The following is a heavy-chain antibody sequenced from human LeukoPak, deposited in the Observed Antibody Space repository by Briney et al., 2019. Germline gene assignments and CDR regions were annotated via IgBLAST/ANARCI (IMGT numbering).Heavy chain of an antibody. CDR3: AKSALDYYGSVTPDYFDY. Sequence: GGSLRLSCAASGFTFSSYAMSWVRQAPGKGLEWVSAISGSGGSTYYADSVKGRFTISRDNSKNTLYLQMNSLRAEDTAVYYCAKSALDYYGSVTPDYFDYWGQGTLVTVSS. J-gene: IGHJ4*02. V-gene: IGHV3-23*01. D-gene: IGHD3-10*01. CDR1: GFTFSSYA. CDR2: ISGSGGST.